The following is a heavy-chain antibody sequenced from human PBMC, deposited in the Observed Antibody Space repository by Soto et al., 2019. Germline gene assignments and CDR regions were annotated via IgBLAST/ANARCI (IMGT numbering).Heavy chain of an antibody. CDR2: IYPGDSDT. V-gene: IGHV5-51*01. J-gene: IGHJ6*02. Sequence: GESLKISCKGSGYSFTSYWIGWVRQMPGKGLEWMGIIYPGDSDTRYSPSFQGQVTISADKSISTAYLQRSSLKASDTAMYYCARHYSASSGWYYYYYGMDVWGQGTTVTVSS. D-gene: IGHD6-19*01. CDR3: ARHYSASSGWYYYYYGMDV. CDR1: GYSFTSYW.